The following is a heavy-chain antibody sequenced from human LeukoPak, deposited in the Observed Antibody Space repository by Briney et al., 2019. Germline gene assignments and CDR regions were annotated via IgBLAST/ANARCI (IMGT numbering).Heavy chain of an antibody. CDR3: ARQSLTQFDP. CDR2: ISPNSGAT. Sequence: ASMKVSCKASGYSFTAYYVHWVRQAPGQGLEWMGWISPNSGATSSAQKFQGRVIMTTDTSTSTAYMELRSLRSDDTAIYYCARQSLTQFDPWGQGTLVTVSS. J-gene: IGHJ5*02. V-gene: IGHV1-2*02. CDR1: GYSFTAYY.